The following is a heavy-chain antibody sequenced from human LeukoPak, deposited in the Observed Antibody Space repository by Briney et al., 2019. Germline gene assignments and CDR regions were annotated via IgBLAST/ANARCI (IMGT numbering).Heavy chain of an antibody. V-gene: IGHV4-39*07. Sequence: PSETLSLTCTVSGGSISSSSYYWGWIRQPPGKGLEWIGSIYYSGSTYYNPSLKSRVTISVDTSKNQFSLKLSSVTAADTAVYCCARGYCSGGSCYEREPLDYWGQGTLVTVSS. CDR2: IYYSGST. J-gene: IGHJ4*02. CDR3: ARGYCSGGSCYEREPLDY. D-gene: IGHD2-15*01. CDR1: GGSISSSSYY.